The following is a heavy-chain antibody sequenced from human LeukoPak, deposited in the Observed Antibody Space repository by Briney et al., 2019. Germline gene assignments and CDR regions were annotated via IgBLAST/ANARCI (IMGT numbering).Heavy chain of an antibody. Sequence: GGSLRLSCAASGFTFSNPWMSWVRQAPGKGLEWVSYISSSSSTIYYADSVKGRFTISRDNAKNSLYLQMNSLRDEDTAVYYCARGRGKFVGATVFDYWGQGTLVTVSS. CDR3: ARGRGKFVGATVFDY. V-gene: IGHV3-48*02. CDR1: GFTFSNPW. J-gene: IGHJ4*02. CDR2: ISSSSSTI. D-gene: IGHD1-26*01.